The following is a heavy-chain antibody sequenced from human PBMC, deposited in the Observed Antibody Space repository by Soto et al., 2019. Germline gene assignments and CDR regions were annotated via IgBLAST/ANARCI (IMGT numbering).Heavy chain of an antibody. CDR2: SSGSGGST. CDR3: AKIDYSGGYSRLGYFQH. J-gene: IGHJ1*01. CDR1: GFTFSSYA. V-gene: IGHV3-23*01. Sequence: EGSLRLSCAAPGFTFSSYAMSWVHQAPGKGLEWVSTSSGSGGSTYYADSVKGRFTISRDNSKNTLYLQMNSLRAEDTAVYYCAKIDYSGGYSRLGYFQHWGQGTLVTVSS. D-gene: IGHD1-26*01.